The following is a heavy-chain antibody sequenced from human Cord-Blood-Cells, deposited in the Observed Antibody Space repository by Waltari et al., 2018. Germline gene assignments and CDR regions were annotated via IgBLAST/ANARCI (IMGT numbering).Heavy chain of an antibody. CDR3: ARVRYSSGFLLDY. Sequence: QVQLVESGGGVVQPGRSLRLSCAASGFTFSRFAMPWVRQAPGKGLEWVAVISYDGSNKYYADSVKGRFTISRDNSKNTLYLQMNSLRAEDTAVYYCARVRYSSGFLLDYWGQGTLVTVSS. D-gene: IGHD6-19*01. V-gene: IGHV3-30*04. CDR2: ISYDGSNK. J-gene: IGHJ4*02. CDR1: GFTFSRFA.